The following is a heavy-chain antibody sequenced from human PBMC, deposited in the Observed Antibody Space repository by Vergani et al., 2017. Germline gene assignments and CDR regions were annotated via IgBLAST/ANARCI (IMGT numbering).Heavy chain of an antibody. J-gene: IGHJ6*03. D-gene: IGHD3-10*01. V-gene: IGHV1-69*01. Sequence: QVQLVQSGAEVKKPGSSVKVSCKASGGTFSSYAISWVRQAPGQGLEWMGGIIPIFGTANYAQKFQGRVTITADESTRTADMELSSLRSEDTAVYYCARGXHMVRGVHTVDLSYYYYYMDVWGKGTTVTVSS. CDR1: GGTFSSYA. CDR3: ARGXHMVRGVHTVDLSYYYYYMDV. CDR2: IIPIFGTA.